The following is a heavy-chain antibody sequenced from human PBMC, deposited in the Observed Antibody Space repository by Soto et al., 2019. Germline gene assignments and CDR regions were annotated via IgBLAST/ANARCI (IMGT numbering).Heavy chain of an antibody. CDR1: GFTFSSYS. CDR3: AGTRGRGYSYGPYFGY. CDR2: ISSSSSYI. J-gene: IGHJ4*02. V-gene: IGHV3-21*01. Sequence: GGSLRLSCAASGFTFSSYSMNWVRQAPGKGLEWVSSISSSSSYIYYADSVKGRFTISRDNAKNSLYLQMISLRAEDTAVYYCAGTRGRGYSYGPYFGYWGQGTLVTVSS. D-gene: IGHD5-18*01.